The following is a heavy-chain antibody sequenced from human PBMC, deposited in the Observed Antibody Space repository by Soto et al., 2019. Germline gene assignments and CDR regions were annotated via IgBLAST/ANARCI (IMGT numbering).Heavy chain of an antibody. J-gene: IGHJ5*02. V-gene: IGHV4-59*01. CDR1: GFSISSYY. D-gene: IGHD2-2*01. Sequence: SETLSLTCTVSGFSISSYYWSWIRQPPGKGLEWIGYIYYSGSTNYNPSLKSRVTISVDTSKNQFSLKLSSVTAADTAVYYCARGDCSSTSCYVHWLDPWGQGTLVTVSS. CDR2: IYYSGST. CDR3: ARGDCSSTSCYVHWLDP.